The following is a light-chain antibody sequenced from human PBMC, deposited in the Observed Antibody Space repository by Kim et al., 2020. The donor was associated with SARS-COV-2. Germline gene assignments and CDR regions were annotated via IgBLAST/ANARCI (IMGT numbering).Light chain of an antibody. V-gene: IGLV2-8*01. CDR3: SSYAGSNNVV. CDR1: SSDVGAYTV. Sequence: GHAFATSCTAPSSDVGAYTVVSWDQQPPGKAPKLLIYELDKRPSGVPDRFSGSKSGNTASLTVSGLQAEDEADYYCSSYAGSNNVVFGGGTQLTVL. J-gene: IGLJ2*01. CDR2: ELD.